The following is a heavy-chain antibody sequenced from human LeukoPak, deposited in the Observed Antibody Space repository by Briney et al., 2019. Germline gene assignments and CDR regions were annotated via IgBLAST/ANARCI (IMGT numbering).Heavy chain of an antibody. CDR2: ISGSGGST. V-gene: IGHV3-23*01. Sequence: GGSLRLSCAASGFTFSSYTMTWVRQAPGKGLEWVSAISGSGGSTYYADSVKGRFTISRDNSKNTVYLQMNSLRAEDTAVYYCAKDGVYGPGCCYYFDYWGQGTLVTVSS. CDR1: GFTFSSYT. J-gene: IGHJ4*02. D-gene: IGHD3-10*01. CDR3: AKDGVYGPGCCYYFDY.